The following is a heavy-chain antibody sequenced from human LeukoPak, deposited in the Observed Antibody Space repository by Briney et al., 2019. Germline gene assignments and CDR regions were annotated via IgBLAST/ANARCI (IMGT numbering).Heavy chain of an antibody. J-gene: IGHJ4*02. V-gene: IGHV3-66*01. CDR1: GFSVSTNY. CDR3: AKFTDY. Sequence: GGSLRLSCAASGFSVSTNYMSWVRQAPGKGLEWVSIMYTGGSTYYADSVEGRFTISRDNSKNALYLQMNSLRAEDTAVYYCAKFTDYWGQGTLVTVSS. CDR2: MYTGGST.